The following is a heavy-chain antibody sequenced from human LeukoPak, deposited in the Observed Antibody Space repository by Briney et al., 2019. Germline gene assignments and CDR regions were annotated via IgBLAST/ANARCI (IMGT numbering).Heavy chain of an antibody. D-gene: IGHD6-6*01. CDR2: INNSGST. Sequence: AETLSLACTVSGGSISSYHWSWIRQPPGKGLEYIGYINNSGSTKYKPSLKSRVTISIDTSKNQLSLKRSSVTTADTAVYYCARRGAARPGGSYSMDVWGQGTTVTVSS. CDR1: GGSISSYH. V-gene: IGHV4-59*01. J-gene: IGHJ6*02. CDR3: ARRGAARPGGSYSMDV.